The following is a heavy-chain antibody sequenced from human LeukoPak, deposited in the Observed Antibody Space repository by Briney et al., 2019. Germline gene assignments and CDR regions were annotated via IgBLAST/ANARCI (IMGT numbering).Heavy chain of an antibody. CDR3: AGVTAVADLGWFDP. CDR2: IYYSGRT. V-gene: IGHV4-59*08. D-gene: IGHD6-19*01. CDR1: GGSISSYY. Sequence: KASETLSLTCTVSGGSISSYYWSWIRQPPGKGLEWIGYIYYSGRTNYNPSLKSRVTISVDTSKNQFSLKLSSVTAADTAVYYCAGVTAVADLGWFDPWGQGTLVTVSS. J-gene: IGHJ5*02.